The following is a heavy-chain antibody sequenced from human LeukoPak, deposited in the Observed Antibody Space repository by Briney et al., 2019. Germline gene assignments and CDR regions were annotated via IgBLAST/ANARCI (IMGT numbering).Heavy chain of an antibody. J-gene: IGHJ3*02. CDR3: ARRGFCSGGSCHSHAFDI. V-gene: IGHV5-51*01. CDR1: GYSFTSYW. D-gene: IGHD2-15*01. CDR2: IYPGDSDT. Sequence: GESLKISCKGSGYSFTSYWIGWVRQMPGKGLEWMGIIYPGDSDTRYSPSFQGQVTISADKTINTAYLQWSSLKASDTAMYYCARRGFCSGGSCHSHAFDIWGQGTMVTVSS.